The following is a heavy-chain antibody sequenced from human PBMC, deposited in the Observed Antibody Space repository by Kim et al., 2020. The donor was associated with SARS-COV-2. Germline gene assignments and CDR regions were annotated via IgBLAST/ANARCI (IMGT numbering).Heavy chain of an antibody. J-gene: IGHJ4*02. CDR3: ARDGARYCSSTSCYPFDY. D-gene: IGHD2-2*01. V-gene: IGHV1-18*04. CDR2: ISAYNGNT. CDR1: GYTFTSYG. Sequence: ASVKVSCKASGYTFTSYGISWVRQAPGQGLEWMGWISAYNGNTNYAQKLQGRVTMTTDTSTSTAYMELRSLRSDDTAVYYCARDGARYCSSTSCYPFDYWGQGTLGTVSS.